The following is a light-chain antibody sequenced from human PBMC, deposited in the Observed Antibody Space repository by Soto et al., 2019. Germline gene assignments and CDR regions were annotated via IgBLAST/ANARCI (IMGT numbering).Light chain of an antibody. CDR1: SSNIGAGYD. CDR3: QSYDTSLSGLYV. J-gene: IGLJ1*01. CDR2: GNS. Sequence: QSVLTQPPAVSGAPGQRVTISCTGSSSNIGAGYDVHWYQQLPGPAPKLLIYGNSNRPSGVPDRFSGSKSGTSASLAITGLQAEDDADYYCQSYDTSLSGLYVFGTGTKLTVL. V-gene: IGLV1-40*01.